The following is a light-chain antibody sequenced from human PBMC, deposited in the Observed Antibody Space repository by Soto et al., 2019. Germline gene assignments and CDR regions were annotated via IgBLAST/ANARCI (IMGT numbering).Light chain of an antibody. J-gene: IGKJ1*01. CDR3: QQYNSYSRLWT. CDR1: QSISSW. CDR2: DAS. Sequence: DTQMTQSPSTLSASVGDRVTITCRASQSISSWLAWYQQKPGKAPKLLIYDASSLESGVPSRFSGSGSGTEFTLTISSLQPDDFATYYCQQYNSYSRLWTFGQGTKVEIK. V-gene: IGKV1-5*01.